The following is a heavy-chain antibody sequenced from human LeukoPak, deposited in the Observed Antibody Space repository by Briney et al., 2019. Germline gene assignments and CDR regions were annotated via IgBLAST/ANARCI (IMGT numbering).Heavy chain of an antibody. J-gene: IGHJ4*02. D-gene: IGHD6-19*01. CDR3: ARADSSAWYLDY. Sequence: ASVKVSCKASGGTFSSYAISWVRQAPGQGLEWMGGIIPIFGTANYAQKFQGRVTITADKSTSTAYMELSSLRSEDTAVYYCARADSSAWYLDYWGQGTLVTVSS. CDR2: IIPIFGTA. V-gene: IGHV1-69*06. CDR1: GGTFSSYA.